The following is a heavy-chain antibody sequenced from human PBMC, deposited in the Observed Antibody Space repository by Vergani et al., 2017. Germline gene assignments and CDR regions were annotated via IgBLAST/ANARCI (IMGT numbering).Heavy chain of an antibody. V-gene: IGHV4-59*12. D-gene: IGHD3-22*01. CDR2: IYYSGST. Sequence: QVQLQESGPGLVKPSETLSLTCTVSGGSISSYYWSWIRQPPGKGLEWIGYIYYSGSTNYNPSLKSRVTISVDTSKNQFSLKLSSVTAADTAVYYCARDPKNYYDSSGYYYPYYYGMDVWGQGTTVTVSS. CDR1: GGSISSYY. CDR3: ARDPKNYYDSSGYYYPYYYGMDV. J-gene: IGHJ6*02.